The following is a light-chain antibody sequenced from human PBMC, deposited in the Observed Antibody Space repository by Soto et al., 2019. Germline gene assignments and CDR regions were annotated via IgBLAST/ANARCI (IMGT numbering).Light chain of an antibody. CDR2: DVS. CDR3: SSYTSSSTLEAV. V-gene: IGLV2-14*01. Sequence: QSVLTQPASVSGSPGQSITICCTGTSSDVGGYNYVSWYQQHPGKAPKLMIYDVSNRPSGVSNRFSGSKSGNTASLTISGLQAEDEADYYCSSYTSSSTLEAVFGTGTKLTVL. CDR1: SSDVGGYNY. J-gene: IGLJ1*01.